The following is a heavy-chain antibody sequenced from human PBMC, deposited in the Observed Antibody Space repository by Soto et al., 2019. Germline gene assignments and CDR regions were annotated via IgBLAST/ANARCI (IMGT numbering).Heavy chain of an antibody. CDR3: ARYTTDTYFDV. CDR1: GFSLYTRGVG. Sequence: QITLKESRPTLVKPTQTLTLTCSFSGFSLYTRGVGVGWVRQPPGKALEWLALLYWDNTRRYSPSLKNSLTIAKGTSENQVVLTMTNMEPEDTGTYYCARYTTDTYFDVWGKVTTVTVSS. V-gene: IGHV2-5*02. D-gene: IGHD2-2*02. CDR2: LYWDNTR. J-gene: IGHJ6*04.